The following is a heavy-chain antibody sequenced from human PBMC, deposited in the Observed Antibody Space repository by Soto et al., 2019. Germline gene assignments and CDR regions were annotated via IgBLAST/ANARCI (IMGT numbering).Heavy chain of an antibody. CDR1: GSNFSNYG. Sequence: QGQLVESGGGVVQPGRSLRLSCAASGSNFSNYGIHWVRQVPGKGLEWVAVISYHGTYDHYADFVRSRFTISRDNSKNTGYQEMNSLRAEVKAVYYCAKDLAYYSSSWPSYCGQGHLLTVSS. J-gene: IGHJ4*02. V-gene: IGHV3-30*18. D-gene: IGHD6-13*01. CDR2: ISYHGTYD. CDR3: AKDLAYYSSSWPSY.